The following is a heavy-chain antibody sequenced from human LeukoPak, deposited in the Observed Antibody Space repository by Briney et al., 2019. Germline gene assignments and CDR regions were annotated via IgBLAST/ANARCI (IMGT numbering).Heavy chain of an antibody. CDR3: ARDSYSSGPDY. Sequence: GGSLRPSCAASGFTFSSYGMSWVRQAPGKGLEWVSSISSSSSYIYYADSVKGRFTISRDNAKNSLYLQMNSLRAEDTAVYYCARDSYSSGPDYWGQGTLVTVSS. D-gene: IGHD6-19*01. CDR2: ISSSSSYI. CDR1: GFTFSSYG. V-gene: IGHV3-21*01. J-gene: IGHJ4*02.